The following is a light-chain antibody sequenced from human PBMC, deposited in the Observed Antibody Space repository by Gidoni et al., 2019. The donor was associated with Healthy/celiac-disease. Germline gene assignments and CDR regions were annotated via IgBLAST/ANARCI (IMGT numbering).Light chain of an antibody. CDR1: QDISSS. CDR2: AAS. CDR3: QQYYSYPWT. V-gene: IGKV1-8*01. Sequence: AIRMTPSPSSFSASTGDRVTITCRASQDISSSLAWYQQKPGKAPKLLVFAASTLQGGVPSRFSGSGSGTDFTLTISCLQSEDFATYYCQQYYSYPWTCGQGTKVEIK. J-gene: IGKJ1*01.